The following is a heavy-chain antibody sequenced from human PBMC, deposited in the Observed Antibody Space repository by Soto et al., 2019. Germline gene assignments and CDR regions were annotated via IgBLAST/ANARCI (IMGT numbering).Heavy chain of an antibody. V-gene: IGHV3-30*18. Sequence: QVQLVESGGGVVQPGRSLRLSCAASGFTFSSYGMHWVRQAPGKGLEWVAVISYDGSNKYYADSVKGRFTISRDNSKNPLYLQMNSLRAEDTAVYYCAKDEGYSSSPDYYYYYGMDVWGQGTTVTVSS. J-gene: IGHJ6*02. D-gene: IGHD6-6*01. CDR1: GFTFSSYG. CDR2: ISYDGSNK. CDR3: AKDEGYSSSPDYYYYYGMDV.